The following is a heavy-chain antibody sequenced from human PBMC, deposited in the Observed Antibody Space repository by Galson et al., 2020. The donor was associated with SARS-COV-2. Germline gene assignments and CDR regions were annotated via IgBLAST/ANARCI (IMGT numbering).Heavy chain of an antibody. CDR3: AGGQVFGNIGYFEV. J-gene: IGHJ4*02. CDR2: LFWSGET. CDR1: GESVKSTNYF. V-gene: IGHV4-39*07. D-gene: IGHD2-15*01. Sequence: SETLSLTCGVSGESVKSTNYFWGWVRQPPEKGLEWIGNLFWSGETHSNPSLEGRVTISADTSKNEFYLKLYSVTAADAAVYYCAGGQVFGNIGYFEVWGQATRVTVSS.